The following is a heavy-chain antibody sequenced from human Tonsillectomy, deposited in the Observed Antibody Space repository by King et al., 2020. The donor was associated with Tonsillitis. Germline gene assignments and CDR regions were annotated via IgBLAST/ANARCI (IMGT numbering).Heavy chain of an antibody. J-gene: IGHJ4*02. Sequence: VQLVESGGGLVQPGGSLKLSCAASGFTFSGSAMHWVRQASGKGLEWVGRIRSKANSYATAYAASVKGGFTISRDDSKNTAYLQMNSLKTEDTAVYYCTNNGRGYSSGWAFDYWGQGTLVTVSS. CDR2: IRSKANSYAT. CDR3: TNNGRGYSSGWAFDY. CDR1: GFTFSGSA. V-gene: IGHV3-73*01. D-gene: IGHD6-19*01.